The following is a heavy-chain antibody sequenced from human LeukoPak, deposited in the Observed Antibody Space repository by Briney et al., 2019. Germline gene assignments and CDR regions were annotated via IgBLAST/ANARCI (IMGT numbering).Heavy chain of an antibody. J-gene: IGHJ4*02. CDR3: ARGGAKGVYFDY. V-gene: IGHV1-69*13. Sequence: GASVKVSCKASGYTFTAHYIHWVRQAPGQGLEWMGGIIPIFGTANYAQKFQGRVTITADESTSTAYMELSSLRSEDTAVYYCARGGAKGVYFDYWGQGTLVTVSS. CDR1: GYTFTAHY. CDR2: IIPIFGTA. D-gene: IGHD1-26*01.